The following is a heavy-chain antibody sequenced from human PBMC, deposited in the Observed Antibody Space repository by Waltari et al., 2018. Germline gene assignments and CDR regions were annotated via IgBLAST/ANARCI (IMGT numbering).Heavy chain of an antibody. Sequence: QVQLVESGGGVVQPGRSLRLSCAASGFTFSSYGMHWVRQAPGKGLEWVAVIWYDGSNKYYADSVKGRFTISRDNSKNTLYLQMNSLRAEDTAVYYCARKGELRAVDIRGQGTMVTVSS. CDR2: IWYDGSNK. V-gene: IGHV3-33*01. CDR1: GFTFSSYG. CDR3: ARKGELRAVDI. J-gene: IGHJ3*02. D-gene: IGHD1-26*01.